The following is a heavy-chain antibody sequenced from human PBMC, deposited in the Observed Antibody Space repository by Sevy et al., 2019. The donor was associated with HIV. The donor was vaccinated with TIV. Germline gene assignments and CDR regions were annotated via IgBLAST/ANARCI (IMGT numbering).Heavy chain of an antibody. D-gene: IGHD3-3*01. V-gene: IGHV3-23*01. Sequence: GGSLRLSCAASGFTFSSYAMSWVRQAPGKGLEWVSAISGSGGSTYYADSVKGRFTISRDNSKNTLYLQMNSLRAEDTAVYYGAKALSRYDFWSPNWFDPWGQGTLVTVSS. CDR1: GFTFSSYA. CDR3: AKALSRYDFWSPNWFDP. CDR2: ISGSGGST. J-gene: IGHJ5*02.